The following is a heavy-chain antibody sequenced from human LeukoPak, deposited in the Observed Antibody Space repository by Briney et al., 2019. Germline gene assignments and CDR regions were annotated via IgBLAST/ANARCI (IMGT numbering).Heavy chain of an antibody. CDR1: GASISGGTYY. Sequence: SETLSLTCSVSGASISGGTYYWGWIRQPPGKGLEWIGSICYTGSTYDNPSLKSRVTISVDPSNNQFSLKLSSVTAADTAVYYCARRGGSGRAFDYWGQGTLVTVSS. J-gene: IGHJ4*02. CDR3: ARRGGSGRAFDY. D-gene: IGHD1-26*01. CDR2: ICYTGST. V-gene: IGHV4-39*01.